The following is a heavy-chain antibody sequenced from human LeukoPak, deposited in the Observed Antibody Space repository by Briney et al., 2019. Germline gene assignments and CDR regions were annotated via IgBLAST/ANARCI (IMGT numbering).Heavy chain of an antibody. J-gene: IGHJ4*02. V-gene: IGHV3-30*02. CDR3: AKGGDIVVVPAATAFDY. D-gene: IGHD2-2*01. Sequence: PGGSLRLSCAASGFTFSSYGMHWVRQAPGKGLEWVAFIRYDGSNKYYADSVKGRFTISRDNSKNTLYLQMNSLRAEDTAVYYCAKGGDIVVVPAATAFDYWGQGTLVTVSS. CDR2: IRYDGSNK. CDR1: GFTFSSYG.